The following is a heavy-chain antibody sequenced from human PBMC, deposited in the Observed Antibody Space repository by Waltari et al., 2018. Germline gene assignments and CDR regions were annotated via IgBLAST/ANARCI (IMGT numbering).Heavy chain of an antibody. CDR1: GYSFTSYW. J-gene: IGHJ6*03. Sequence: EVQLVQSGAEVKKPGESLKISCKGSGYSFTSYWIGWVRQMPGKGLEWMGIIYPGDSDTRYSPSFQGQVTISADKSISTAYLQWSSLKASDTAMYYCARRRQEWLLPGRYYYYMDVWGKGTTVTVSS. CDR3: ARRRQEWLLPGRYYYYMDV. CDR2: IYPGDSDT. D-gene: IGHD3-3*01. V-gene: IGHV5-51*01.